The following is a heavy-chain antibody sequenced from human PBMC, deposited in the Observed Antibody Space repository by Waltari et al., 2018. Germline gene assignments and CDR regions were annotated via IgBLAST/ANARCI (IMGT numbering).Heavy chain of an antibody. CDR2: IYSTGST. V-gene: IGHV4-39*07. CDR1: GVSFNDDNTY. Sequence: QLQLQESGPGLVKPSETLSLTCTVSGVSFNDDNTYWGWIRQPPGEGLEWVGSIYSTGSTYYKTSLKGRGTVSIDTPNNQFSLKLTSVTAADTAVYFCARGGSSYYDAYGTWGQGSMVIVSS. J-gene: IGHJ3*02. CDR3: ARGGSSYYDAYGT. D-gene: IGHD1-26*01.